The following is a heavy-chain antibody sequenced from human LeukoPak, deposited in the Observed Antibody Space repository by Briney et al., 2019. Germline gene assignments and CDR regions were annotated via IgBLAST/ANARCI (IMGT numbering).Heavy chain of an antibody. Sequence: GGSLRLSCAASGFIVSHNYMTWVRQAPGKGLEWISVIYIDGTTYYADSVKDRFTISRDQANNTLYLQMNTLRDEDTAVYYCARDSIAAAGGGPHAFDIWGQGTMVTVSS. D-gene: IGHD6-13*01. CDR2: IYIDGTT. CDR3: ARDSIAAAGGGPHAFDI. V-gene: IGHV3-53*01. J-gene: IGHJ3*02. CDR1: GFIVSHNY.